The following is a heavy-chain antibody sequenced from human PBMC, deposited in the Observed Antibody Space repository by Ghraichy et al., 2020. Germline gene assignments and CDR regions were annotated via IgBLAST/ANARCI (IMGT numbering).Heavy chain of an antibody. CDR1: GVTSSSYW. D-gene: IGHD2-8*01. J-gene: IGHJ6*02. V-gene: IGHV3-74*01. CDR3: VRATNWNYVMDV. CDR2: IKSDGSSI. Sequence: LSLTCAAPGVTSSSYWMHWVRQAPGKGLVWVSRIKSDGSSIFYADSVKGRFTISRDNAKNTLYLQMNSLRAEDTAVYYCVRATNWNYVMDVWGQGTTVSVSS.